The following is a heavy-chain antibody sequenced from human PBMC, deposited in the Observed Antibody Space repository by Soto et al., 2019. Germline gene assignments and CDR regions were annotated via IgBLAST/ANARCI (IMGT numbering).Heavy chain of an antibody. J-gene: IGHJ5*02. Sequence: PGGSLRLSCAASGLTFDDYAMHWVRQAPGKGLEWVSGISWNSGSIGYADSVKGRFTISRDNAKNSLYLQMNSLRAEDTALYYCAKAEGFGELLSSNWFDPWGQGTLVTVSS. CDR3: AKAEGFGELLSSNWFDP. CDR1: GLTFDDYA. D-gene: IGHD3-10*01. CDR2: ISWNSGSI. V-gene: IGHV3-9*01.